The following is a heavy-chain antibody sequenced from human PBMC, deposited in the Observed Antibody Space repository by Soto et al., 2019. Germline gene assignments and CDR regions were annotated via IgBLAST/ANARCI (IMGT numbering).Heavy chain of an antibody. D-gene: IGHD3-3*01. CDR2: FIPVYRTL. CDR3: ATGVVWIGYFTVDS. V-gene: IGHV1-69*13. CDR1: GGSFGNSA. Sequence: SVKVSCKASGGSFGNSAINWVRQTPGQGLEWLGGFIPVYRTLNYAQKFQGRVTITADESTGTAYMTLSSLASDDTAVYYCATGVVWIGYFTVDSWGQGTQVTVSS. J-gene: IGHJ4*02.